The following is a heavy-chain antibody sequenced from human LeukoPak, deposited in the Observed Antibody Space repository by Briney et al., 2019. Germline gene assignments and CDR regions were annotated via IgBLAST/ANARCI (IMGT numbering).Heavy chain of an antibody. D-gene: IGHD6-6*01. Sequence: SETLSLTCTVSGGSISSYYWSWIRQPPGKGLEWIGYIYYSGSTNYNPSLKSRVTISVDTSKNQFSLKLSSVTAADTAVYYCARDFRGQLGDAFDIWGQGTMVTVSS. CDR1: GGSISSYY. CDR3: ARDFRGQLGDAFDI. J-gene: IGHJ3*02. CDR2: IYYSGST. V-gene: IGHV4-59*01.